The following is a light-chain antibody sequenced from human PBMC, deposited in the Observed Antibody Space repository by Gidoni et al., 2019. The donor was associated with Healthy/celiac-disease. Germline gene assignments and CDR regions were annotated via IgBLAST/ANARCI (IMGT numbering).Light chain of an antibody. CDR2: AAS. Sequence: AIRITQSPSSLSASTGDRVTITFRASQGISSYLAWYQQKPGKAPKLLIYAASTLQSGVPSRFSGSVSWTDFTLTISCLQSEDFASYYCQQYYSYPRTFGQGTKVEIK. CDR3: QQYYSYPRT. J-gene: IGKJ1*01. CDR1: QGISSY. V-gene: IGKV1-8*01.